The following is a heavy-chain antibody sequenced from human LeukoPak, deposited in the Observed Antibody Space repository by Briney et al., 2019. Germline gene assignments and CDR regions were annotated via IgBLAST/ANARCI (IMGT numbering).Heavy chain of an antibody. D-gene: IGHD2-15*01. CDR2: IYYSGST. V-gene: IGHV4-31*03. Sequence: SETLSLTCTVSGXSISSGGYYWSWIRQHPGKGLEWIGYIYYSGSTYYNPSLKSRVTISVDTSKNQFSLKLSSVTAADTAVYYCARTYCSGGSCYRGGFDPWGQGTLVTVSS. CDR3: ARTYCSGGSCYRGGFDP. J-gene: IGHJ5*02. CDR1: GXSISSGGYY.